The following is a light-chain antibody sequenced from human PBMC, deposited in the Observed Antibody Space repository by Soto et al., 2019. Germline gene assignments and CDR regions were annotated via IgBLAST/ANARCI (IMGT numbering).Light chain of an antibody. Sequence: EIVLTQSPGTLSLSPGEGATLSCRASQSVSSYLGWYQQKLGQAPRLLIYGASSRATGIPDRFSASGSGTDFTLTISRLEPEDFAVYYCQQYGSSRGTFGGGTKVEIK. CDR3: QQYGSSRGT. J-gene: IGKJ4*01. CDR2: GAS. V-gene: IGKV3-20*01. CDR1: QSVSSY.